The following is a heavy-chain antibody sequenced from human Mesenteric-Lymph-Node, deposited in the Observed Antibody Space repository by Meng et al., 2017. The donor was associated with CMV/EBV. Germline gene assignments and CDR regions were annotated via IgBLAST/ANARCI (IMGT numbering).Heavy chain of an antibody. Sequence: SGFTCDDYAMHWVRQAPGKGLEWVSGISWNSGSIGYADSVKGRFTISRDNAKNSLYLQMNSLRAEDTALYYCAKDPYSGYDSYWYFDLWGRGTLVTVSS. J-gene: IGHJ2*01. CDR2: ISWNSGSI. D-gene: IGHD5-12*01. CDR1: GFTCDDYA. CDR3: AKDPYSGYDSYWYFDL. V-gene: IGHV3-9*01.